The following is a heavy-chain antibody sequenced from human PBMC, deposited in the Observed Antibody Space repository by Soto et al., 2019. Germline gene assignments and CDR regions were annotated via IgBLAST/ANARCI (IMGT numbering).Heavy chain of an antibody. J-gene: IGHJ4*02. D-gene: IGHD2-2*01. V-gene: IGHV1-46*01. Sequence: ASVKVSCKASGYTFTSYYMHWVRQAPGQGLEWMGIINPSGGSTSYAQKFQGRVTMTRDTSTSTVYMKLSRLRSEDTAVYYCAREIVVVPAAMWGGIHFDYWGQGTLVTVS. CDR1: GYTFTSYY. CDR3: AREIVVVPAAMWGGIHFDY. CDR2: INPSGGST.